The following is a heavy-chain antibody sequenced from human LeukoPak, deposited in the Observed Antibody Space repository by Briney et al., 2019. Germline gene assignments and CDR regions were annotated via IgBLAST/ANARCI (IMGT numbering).Heavy chain of an antibody. CDR1: GFTLSNSW. V-gene: IGHV3-74*01. Sequence: GGSLRLSCAASGFTLSNSWMFWVRQPPGKGLKYVSEINNDGSRASYADSVKGRFTISRDGAEDTLFLQMNSLRAEDTAVYFCARGGVSGGFDYWGQGTLVTVSS. D-gene: IGHD3-10*01. J-gene: IGHJ4*02. CDR3: ARGGVSGGFDY. CDR2: INNDGSRA.